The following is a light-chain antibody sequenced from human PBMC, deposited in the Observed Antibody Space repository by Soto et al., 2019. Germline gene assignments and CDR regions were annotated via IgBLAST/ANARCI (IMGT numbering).Light chain of an antibody. Sequence: DIQMTQSPSTLSASVGDRDTITCRASQSIGNWLAWYQQKPGKAPKLLIYKASSLESGVPSRFSGSGSGTEFTLTISSLQPDDFATYYCQQYNTYSRTFGQGTKVEIK. V-gene: IGKV1-5*03. J-gene: IGKJ1*01. CDR2: KAS. CDR3: QQYNTYSRT. CDR1: QSIGNW.